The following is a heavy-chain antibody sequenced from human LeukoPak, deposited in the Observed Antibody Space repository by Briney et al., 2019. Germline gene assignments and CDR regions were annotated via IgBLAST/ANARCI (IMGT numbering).Heavy chain of an antibody. J-gene: IGHJ4*02. CDR2: ISGSGGGT. CDR1: GFTFSSYA. CDR3: VKDLGRYRNNCFDY. Sequence: GGSPRLSCAASGFTFSSYAMSWVRQAPEKGLEWVSTISGSGGGTYYADSVKGRFTISRDDSKNTLYLQMNSLRAEDTAVYYCVKDLGRYRNNCFDYWGQGTLVTVPS. V-gene: IGHV3-23*01. D-gene: IGHD1-26*01.